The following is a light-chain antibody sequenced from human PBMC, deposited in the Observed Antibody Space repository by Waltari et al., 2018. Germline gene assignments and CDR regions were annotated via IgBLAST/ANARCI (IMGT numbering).Light chain of an antibody. CDR3: QQYYNTPLT. J-gene: IGKJ4*01. CDR1: QSLLFTSNNKNY. V-gene: IGKV4-1*01. Sequence: DIVMTQSPDSLAVSLGERATINCRSSQSLLFTSNNKNYLSWYQKKAGQLPRLLLYWAATRESWVPDRFSGGGAWTEFTLSISSLQAEDVAVYYCQQYYNTPLTFGGGTKVDI. CDR2: WAA.